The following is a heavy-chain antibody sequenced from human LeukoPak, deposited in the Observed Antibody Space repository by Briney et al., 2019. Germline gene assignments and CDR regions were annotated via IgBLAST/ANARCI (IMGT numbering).Heavy chain of an antibody. CDR1: GFSLRTSGVG. CDR3: AHRWVGSSWYWVYFDY. V-gene: IGHV2-5*02. CDR2: IYWDDDK. D-gene: IGHD6-13*01. J-gene: IGHJ4*02. Sequence: TESGPTLVKPTQTLTLTCTFSGFSLRTSGVGVGWIRQPPGKALEWLALIYWDDDKRYSPSLKSRLTITKDTSKNQVVLTMTDMDPVDTATYYCAHRWVGSSWYWVYFDYWGPGTLVTVSS.